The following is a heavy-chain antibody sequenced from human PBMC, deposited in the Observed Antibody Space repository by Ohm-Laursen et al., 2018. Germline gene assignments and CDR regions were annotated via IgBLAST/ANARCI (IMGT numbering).Heavy chain of an antibody. J-gene: IGHJ3*01. CDR2: IELGGSET. CDR3: ARATYDAFDG. V-gene: IGHV3-7*01. CDR1: GFSFSSYW. Sequence: GSLRLSCAASGFSFSSYWMTWARQAPGKGLEWVATIELGGSETYYVDSVKGRFSISRDDARNSLYLQLNTLRAEDTAVYYCARATYDAFDGWGRGTMVTV.